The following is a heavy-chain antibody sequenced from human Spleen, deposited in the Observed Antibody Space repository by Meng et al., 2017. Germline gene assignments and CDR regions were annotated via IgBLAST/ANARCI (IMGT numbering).Heavy chain of an antibody. CDR3: AREKSPGHFDY. CDR2: INPDGVST. V-gene: IGHV1-18*01. J-gene: IGHJ4*02. CDR1: GYTFTSYARYG. Sequence: QVQLVQSGAEVKKPGASVKVSCKASGYTFTSYARYGISWVRQAPGQGLEWVGTINPDGVSTNYALNLQGRVSMTRDTSTSTVYMELSSLRSEDTAVYYCAREKSPGHFDYWGQGTLVTVSS.